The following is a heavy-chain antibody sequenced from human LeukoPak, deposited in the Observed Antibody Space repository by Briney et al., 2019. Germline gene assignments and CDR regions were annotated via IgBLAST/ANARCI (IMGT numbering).Heavy chain of an antibody. J-gene: IGHJ4*02. CDR1: GFTFSNAW. CDR2: ISGSGGST. V-gene: IGHV3-23*01. CDR3: AKTLGKDY. Sequence: GGSLRLSCAASGFTFSNAWMNWVRQAPGKGLEWVSAISGSGGSTYYADSVKGRFTISRDNSKNTLYLQMNSLRAEDTAVYYCAKTLGKDYWGQGTLVTVSS. D-gene: IGHD4-23*01.